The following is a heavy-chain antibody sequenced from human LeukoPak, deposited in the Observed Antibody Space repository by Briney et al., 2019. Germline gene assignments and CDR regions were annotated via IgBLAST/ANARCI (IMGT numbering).Heavy chain of an antibody. V-gene: IGHV4-34*01. D-gene: IGHD1-26*01. Sequence: PSETLSLTCAVYGGSFSGYYWSWIRQPPGKGLEWIGEINHSGSTNYNPSLKSRVTISVDTSKNQFSLKLSFVTAADTAVYYCASGATTFNYWGRGTLVTVSS. CDR3: ASGATTFNY. CDR2: INHSGST. J-gene: IGHJ4*02. CDR1: GGSFSGYY.